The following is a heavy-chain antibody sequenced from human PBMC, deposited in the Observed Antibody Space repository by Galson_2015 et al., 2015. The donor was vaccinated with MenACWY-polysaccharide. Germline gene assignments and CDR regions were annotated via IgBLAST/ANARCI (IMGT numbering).Heavy chain of an antibody. J-gene: IGHJ6*02. D-gene: IGHD4-17*01. CDR3: ARVFYPDDYGAAMDV. V-gene: IGHV3-23*01. Sequence: SLRLSCAASGFTFSSYAMSWVRQAPGKGLEWVSAISGSGGSTYYADSVKGRFTISRDNSKNTLYLQMNSLKAEDTAVYYCARVFYPDDYGAAMDVWGQGTTVTVSS. CDR2: ISGSGGST. CDR1: GFTFSSYA.